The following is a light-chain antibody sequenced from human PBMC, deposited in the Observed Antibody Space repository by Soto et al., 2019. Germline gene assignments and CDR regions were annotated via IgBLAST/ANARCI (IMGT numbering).Light chain of an antibody. J-gene: IGLJ3*02. CDR1: SSDVGGYKY. V-gene: IGLV2-14*01. CDR3: SSCTTSSTHWV. Sequence: QSVLTQPASVSGSPGQSITISCTGTSSDVGGYKYVSWYQQHPGKAPKFMIYEVSNRPSGVSNRFSGSKSGNTASLTISGLQAEDEADYYCSSCTTSSTHWVFGGGTKLTVL. CDR2: EVS.